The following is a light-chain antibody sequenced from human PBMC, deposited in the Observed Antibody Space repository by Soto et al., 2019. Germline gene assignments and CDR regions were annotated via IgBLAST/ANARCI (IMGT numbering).Light chain of an antibody. CDR1: QSVSSN. V-gene: IGKV3-15*01. CDR3: QQYNNWPPWT. Sequence: EIVLTQSPFTLSLSPGERATLSCRASQSVSSNLAWYQQKPGQAPRLLIYGASTRATGIPARFSGSGSGTEFTLTISSLQSEDFAVYYCQQYNNWPPWTFGQGTKVDI. CDR2: GAS. J-gene: IGKJ1*01.